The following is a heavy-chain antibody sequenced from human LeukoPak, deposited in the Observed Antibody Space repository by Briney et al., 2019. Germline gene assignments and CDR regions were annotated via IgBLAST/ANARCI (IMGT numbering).Heavy chain of an antibody. Sequence: GGSLRLSCAASGFTFSHYWMAWVRQAPGKGPEWVANVKQDESSKFYADSVKGRFTIFRDNAKNSLYLQMNGLRVDDTALDYCVRDYDGDLDYWGQGTLVTVSS. CDR3: VRDYDGDLDY. CDR1: GFTFSHYW. CDR2: VKQDESSK. D-gene: IGHD4-23*01. J-gene: IGHJ4*02. V-gene: IGHV3-7*01.